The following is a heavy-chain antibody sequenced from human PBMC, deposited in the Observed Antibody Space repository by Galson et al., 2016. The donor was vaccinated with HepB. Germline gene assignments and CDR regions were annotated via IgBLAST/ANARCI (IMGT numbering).Heavy chain of an antibody. CDR3: ARDYRYDY. D-gene: IGHD2-15*01. J-gene: IGHJ4*02. CDR1: GFSFKSYG. CDR2: IWYDGSNE. Sequence: SLRLSCAASGFSFKSYGMHWVRQAPGKGLEWVAIIWYDGSNERYGDSVKGRFTISRDNSKNTLYLQMNSLRAEDTAVYYCARDYRYDYWGQGTLVTVSS. V-gene: IGHV3-33*01.